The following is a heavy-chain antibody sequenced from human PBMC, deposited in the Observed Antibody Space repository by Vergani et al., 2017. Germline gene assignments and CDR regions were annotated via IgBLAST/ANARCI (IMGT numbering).Heavy chain of an antibody. CDR1: GGSFSGYY. D-gene: IGHD2-2*01. CDR2: INHSGST. Sequence: QVQLQQWGAGLLKPSETLSLTCAVYGGSFSGYYWSWIRQPPGKGLEWIGEINHSGSTNYNQSLKSRGTISVDTAKNQFSLKLSSVTAADTAVYYCARARGVVVPAAMSRYYYFDYWGQGTLVTVSS. J-gene: IGHJ4*02. V-gene: IGHV4-34*01. CDR3: ARARGVVVPAAMSRYYYFDY.